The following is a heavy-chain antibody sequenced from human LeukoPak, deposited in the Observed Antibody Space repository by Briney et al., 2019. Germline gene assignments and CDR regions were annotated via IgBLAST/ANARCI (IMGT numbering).Heavy chain of an antibody. CDR2: IRSTANGYAT. D-gene: IGHD3-10*01. Sequence: GGSLRLSCAASGFTFSGSALHWVRQASGKGLEWVGRIRSTANGYATAYAASVKGRSTISRDDSKNTAYLQMDSLKTEDTAVHYCTGNYYGSGSYADFDYWGQGTLVTVSS. CDR1: GFTFSGSA. V-gene: IGHV3-73*01. CDR3: TGNYYGSGSYADFDY. J-gene: IGHJ4*02.